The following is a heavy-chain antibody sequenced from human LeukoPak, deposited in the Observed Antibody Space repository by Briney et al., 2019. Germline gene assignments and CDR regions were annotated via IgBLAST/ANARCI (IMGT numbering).Heavy chain of an antibody. D-gene: IGHD4-17*01. CDR2: IYSGGST. J-gene: IGHJ6*02. CDR3: ARESYGDYDYYYYGMDV. V-gene: IGHV3-53*01. CDR1: GFTVSSNY. Sequence: GGSLRLSCAASGFTVSSNYMSWVRQAPGKGLEWVSVIYSGGSTYYAGSVKGRFTISRDNSKNTLYLQMNSLRAEDTAVYYCARESYGDYDYYYYGMDVWGQGTTVTVSS.